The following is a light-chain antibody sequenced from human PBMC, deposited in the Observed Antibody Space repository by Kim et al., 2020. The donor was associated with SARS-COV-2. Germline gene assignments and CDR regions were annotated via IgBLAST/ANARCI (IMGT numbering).Light chain of an antibody. Sequence: EIQMTQSPSSLSASVGDRVTITCRASHSISSYLNWYQQKPGKAPKLVTYGASSLQSGVPSRFSGSGSGTDFTLTISSLQPEDFAIYYCLQTHSAPWTFGQGTKVDIK. CDR3: LQTHSAPWT. CDR1: HSISSY. V-gene: IGKV1-39*01. J-gene: IGKJ1*01. CDR2: GAS.